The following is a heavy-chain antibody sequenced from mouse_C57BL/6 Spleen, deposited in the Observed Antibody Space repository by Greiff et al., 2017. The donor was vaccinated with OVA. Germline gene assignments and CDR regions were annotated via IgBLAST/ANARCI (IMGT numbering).Heavy chain of an antibody. Sequence: QVQLKESGAELVKPGASVKISCKASGYAFSSYWMNWVKQRPGKGLEWIGQIYPGDGDTNYNGKFKGKATLTADKSSSTAYMQLSSLTSEDSAVYFCARWGGNTSFDVWGTGTTVTVSS. CDR2: IYPGDGDT. D-gene: IGHD5-1-1*01. V-gene: IGHV1-80*01. J-gene: IGHJ1*03. CDR3: ARWGGNTSFDV. CDR1: GYAFSSYW.